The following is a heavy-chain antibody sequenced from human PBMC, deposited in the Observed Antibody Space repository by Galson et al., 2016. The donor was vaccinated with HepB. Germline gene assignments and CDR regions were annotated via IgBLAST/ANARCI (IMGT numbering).Heavy chain of an antibody. V-gene: IGHV6-1*01. D-gene: IGHD2/OR15-2a*01. Sequence: CAISGDSVSSNSAAWTWIRQSPLRGLERLGRTYYRSKWYNDYAVSMKSRISIHPDTSKNQFSLQLNSVTPEDTAVYYCARVRCSTFRCQNWFDPWGQGTLVTVSS. CDR3: ARVRCSTFRCQNWFDP. CDR2: TYYRSKWYN. J-gene: IGHJ5*02. CDR1: GDSVSSNSAA.